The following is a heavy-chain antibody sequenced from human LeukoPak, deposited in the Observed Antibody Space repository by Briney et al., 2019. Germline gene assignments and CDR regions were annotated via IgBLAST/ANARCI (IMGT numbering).Heavy chain of an antibody. Sequence: GGSLRLSCAASTSTGLVWMDWVRKAPGKGLVWVARIKSDGTSANYADSVRGRFTISRDNAMNSLYLQMNSLRAEDTAVYYCARSSRELGGYAPWELMPPFDYWGQGTLVTVSS. J-gene: IGHJ4*02. CDR2: IKSDGTSA. D-gene: IGHD1-7*01. CDR3: ARSSRELGGYAPWELMPPFDY. V-gene: IGHV3-74*01. CDR1: TSTGLVW.